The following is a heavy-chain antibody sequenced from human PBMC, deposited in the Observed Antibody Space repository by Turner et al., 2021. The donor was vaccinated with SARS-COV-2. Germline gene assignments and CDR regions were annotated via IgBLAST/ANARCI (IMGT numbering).Heavy chain of an antibody. CDR1: GFAFSSYV. D-gene: IGHD3-3*01. Sequence: EVQLLESGGGLVQPGGYLRLSCAASGFAFSSYVMSWVRQAPGKGLEWVSSISVSGSSTYYADSVKGRFTISRDNSKNTLYLQMNSLRAEDTAVYYCAKAQLGYYLGVDYWGQGTLVTVSS. CDR3: AKAQLGYYLGVDY. CDR2: ISVSGSST. V-gene: IGHV3-23*01. J-gene: IGHJ4*02.